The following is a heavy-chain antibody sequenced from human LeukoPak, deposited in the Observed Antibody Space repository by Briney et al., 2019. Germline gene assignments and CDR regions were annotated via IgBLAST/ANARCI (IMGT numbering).Heavy chain of an antibody. J-gene: IGHJ4*02. V-gene: IGHV3-9*03. CDR1: GFTFDDYA. CDR3: AKGTGGRIPYYFDY. Sequence: GRSPRLSCAASGFTFDDYAMHWVRQAPGKGLEWVSGISWNSGSIGYADSVKGRFTISRDNAKNSLYLQMNSLRAEDMALYYCAKGTGGRIPYYFDYWGQGTLVTVSS. CDR2: ISWNSGSI. D-gene: IGHD2-8*02.